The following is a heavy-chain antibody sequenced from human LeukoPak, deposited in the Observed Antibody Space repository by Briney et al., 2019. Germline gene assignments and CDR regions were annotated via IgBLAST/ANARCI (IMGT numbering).Heavy chain of an antibody. CDR3: AKGYSGGWYDFDS. CDR2: TGSTGVST. V-gene: IGHV3-23*01. J-gene: IGHJ4*02. Sequence: GGSLRLSCAASGFTFSSYAMNWVRQAPGKGLEWVSGTGSTGVSTFYADSVKGRFTVSRDNSKNTLSLQMNSLRAEDTAMYYCAKGYSGGWYDFDSWGQGALVTVSA. CDR1: GFTFSSYA. D-gene: IGHD6-19*01.